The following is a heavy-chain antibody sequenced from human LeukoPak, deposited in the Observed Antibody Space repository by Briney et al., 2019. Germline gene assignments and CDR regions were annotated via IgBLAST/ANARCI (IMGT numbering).Heavy chain of an antibody. D-gene: IGHD6-13*01. CDR3: ARDLRGSSSWYGGGDYFDY. CDR1: GYTFTSYG. CDR2: ISAYNGNT. V-gene: IGHV1-18*01. Sequence: ASVKVSCKASGYTFTSYGISWVRQAPGQGLEWMGWISAYNGNTNHAQKLQGRVTMTTDTSTSTAYMELRSLRSDDTAVYYCARDLRGSSSWYGGGDYFDYWGQGTLVTVSS. J-gene: IGHJ4*02.